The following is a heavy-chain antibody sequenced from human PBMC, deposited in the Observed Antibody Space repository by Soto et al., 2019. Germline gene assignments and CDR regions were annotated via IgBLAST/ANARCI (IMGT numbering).Heavy chain of an antibody. CDR1: GFTFSSYA. CDR2: ISGSGGST. Sequence: VGSLRLSCAASGFTFSSYAMSWVRQAPGKGLEWVSAISGSGGSTYYADSVKGRFTISRDNSKNTLYLQMNSLRAEDTAVYYCAKGLLAAVAAAGTNYYYYGMDVWGQGTTVTVSS. V-gene: IGHV3-23*01. J-gene: IGHJ6*02. D-gene: IGHD6-13*01. CDR3: AKGLLAAVAAAGTNYYYYGMDV.